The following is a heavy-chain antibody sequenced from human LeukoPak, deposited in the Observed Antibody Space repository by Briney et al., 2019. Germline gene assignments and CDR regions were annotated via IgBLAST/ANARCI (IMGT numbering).Heavy chain of an antibody. CDR2: ISSSSSYI. Sequence: GSLRPSCAASGFTFSSYSMNWVRQAPGKGLEWVSSISSSSSYIYYADSVKGRFTISRDNAKNSLYLQMNSLRAEDTAVYYCAKFIAAPFYFDYWGQGTLVTVSS. D-gene: IGHD6-13*01. J-gene: IGHJ4*02. CDR3: AKFIAAPFYFDY. CDR1: GFTFSSYS. V-gene: IGHV3-21*01.